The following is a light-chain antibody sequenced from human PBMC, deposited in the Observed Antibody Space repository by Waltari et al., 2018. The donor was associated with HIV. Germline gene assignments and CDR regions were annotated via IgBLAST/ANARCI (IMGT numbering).Light chain of an antibody. CDR1: QSISNW. Sequence: DIQMTQSLSTLSASMGDRVSITCRASQSISNWLAWYQQKPGQAPKLLIYSASTLESGVPSRFSGSGSGTEFTLTINNLQPDDFATYYCQQYSAFPWTFGQGAKVEIK. CDR2: SAS. CDR3: QQYSAFPWT. J-gene: IGKJ1*01. V-gene: IGKV1-5*03.